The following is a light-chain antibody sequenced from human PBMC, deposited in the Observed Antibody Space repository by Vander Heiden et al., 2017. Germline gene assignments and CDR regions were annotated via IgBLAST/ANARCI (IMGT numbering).Light chain of an antibody. Sequence: DIQMTQSPSSLSASVGDRVTITCQARQDISNYLNWYQQKPGKAPKLLIYDASNLETGVPSRFSGSGSGTDLTFTISSLQPEDIATYYCQQYDNLPFTFGPGTKVDIK. V-gene: IGKV1-33*01. CDR1: QDISNY. CDR3: QQYDNLPFT. CDR2: DAS. J-gene: IGKJ3*01.